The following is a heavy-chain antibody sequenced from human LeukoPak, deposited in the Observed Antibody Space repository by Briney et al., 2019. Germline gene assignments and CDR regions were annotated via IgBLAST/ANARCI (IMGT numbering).Heavy chain of an antibody. V-gene: IGHV3-23*01. Sequence: GGSLRLSCAASGFTFSSYAMTWVRQAPGKGLGWVSGISGSGDRTYYADSVKGRFTISRDNSKNTLYLEMNGLTAEDSAVYYCAKDRMAAAGRQDIWNYWGQGTLVTVSP. J-gene: IGHJ4*02. CDR2: ISGSGDRT. CDR3: AKDRMAAAGRQDIWNY. D-gene: IGHD6-25*01. CDR1: GFTFSSYA.